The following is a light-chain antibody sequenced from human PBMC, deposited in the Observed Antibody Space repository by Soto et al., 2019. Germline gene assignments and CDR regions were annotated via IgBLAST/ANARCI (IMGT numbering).Light chain of an antibody. CDR1: SSDVGGYNF. CDR2: DVN. Sequence: QSVLTQPASVSGSPGQSITISCTGTSSDVGGYNFVSWYQQHPGKVPKLMIFDVNRRPSGVSDRFSGSKSGNTASLTISGPPAEDEGDYYCCSYTSSSTHVFGSGTKVTVL. V-gene: IGLV2-14*03. J-gene: IGLJ1*01. CDR3: CSYTSSSTHV.